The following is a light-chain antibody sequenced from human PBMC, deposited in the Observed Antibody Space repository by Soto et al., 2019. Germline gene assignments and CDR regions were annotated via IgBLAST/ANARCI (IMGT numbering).Light chain of an antibody. V-gene: IGKV3-20*01. Sequence: EIVLTQSPGTLSLSPGERATLSCRASQSVSSSFLAWYQQNPGQAPRLFIYAASSRATGIPDRFSGSGSGTDFTLTISRLEPEDFAVYYCQHYGSSLWTFGQGTKVEIK. CDR3: QHYGSSLWT. J-gene: IGKJ1*01. CDR1: QSVSSSF. CDR2: AAS.